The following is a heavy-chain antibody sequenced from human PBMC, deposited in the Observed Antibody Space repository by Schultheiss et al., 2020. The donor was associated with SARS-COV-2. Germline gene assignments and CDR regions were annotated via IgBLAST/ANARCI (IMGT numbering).Heavy chain of an antibody. Sequence: GGSLRLSCAASGFTFSSYWMHWVRQAPGKGLVWVSRINSDGSSTSYADSVKGRFTISRDNAKNSLYLQMNSLRAEDTAVYYCARDWHCSGGSCYSGHAFDIWGQGTMVTVSS. V-gene: IGHV3-74*01. D-gene: IGHD2-15*01. J-gene: IGHJ3*02. CDR1: GFTFSSYW. CDR2: INSDGSST. CDR3: ARDWHCSGGSCYSGHAFDI.